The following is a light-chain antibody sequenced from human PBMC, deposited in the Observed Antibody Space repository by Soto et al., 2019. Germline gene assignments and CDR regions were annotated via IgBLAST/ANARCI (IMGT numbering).Light chain of an antibody. CDR3: QQYTDWPPWT. J-gene: IGKJ1*01. Sequence: EIVMTQSPATLSVSPGERATLSCRASQSVSSKLAWYQQKPGQAPRLLVYGASTRATGVPARFSGSGSGTEFTLTISGLQSEDFAVYYCQQYTDWPPWTFGQGTKVEIK. CDR2: GAS. CDR1: QSVSSK. V-gene: IGKV3-15*01.